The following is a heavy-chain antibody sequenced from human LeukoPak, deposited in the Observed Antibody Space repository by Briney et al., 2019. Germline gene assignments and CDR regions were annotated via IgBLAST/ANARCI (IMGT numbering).Heavy chain of an antibody. CDR3: AKDWGQRGVGATLGH. CDR2: INHDGSST. D-gene: IGHD1-26*01. J-gene: IGHJ4*02. V-gene: IGHV3-74*01. CDR1: GFTFTTFW. Sequence: GGSLRLSCATSGFTFTTFWMHWVRQAPGKGLVWVSRINHDGSSTNYADSVKGRFTISRDNAKNTVYLQMNSLRHEDTAVYYCAKDWGQRGVGATLGHWGQGTLVIVSS.